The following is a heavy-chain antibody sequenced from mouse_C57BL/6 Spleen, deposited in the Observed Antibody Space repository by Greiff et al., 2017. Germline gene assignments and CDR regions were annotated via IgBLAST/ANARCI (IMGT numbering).Heavy chain of an antibody. J-gene: IGHJ2*01. D-gene: IGHD4-1*01. CDR1: GYSITSGYY. V-gene: IGHV3-6*01. CDR3: LLTGTWDY. CDR2: ISYDGSN. Sequence: EVKLQESGPGLVKPSQSLSLTCSVTGYSITSGYYWNWIRQFPGNKLEWMGYISYDGSNNYNPSLKNRISITRDTSKNQFFLKLNSVTTEDTATYYCLLTGTWDYWGQGTTLTVSS.